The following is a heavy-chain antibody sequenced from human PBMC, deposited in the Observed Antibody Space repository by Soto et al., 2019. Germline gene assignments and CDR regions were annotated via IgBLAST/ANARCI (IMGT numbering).Heavy chain of an antibody. CDR2: IITIFGTP. CDR3: ARERSVGYCITTTCPKPFYYYAMDV. CDR1: GGTFTNYA. D-gene: IGHD2-2*01. J-gene: IGHJ6*02. V-gene: IGHV1-69*12. Sequence: QVQLVQSGAEVKKPGSSLKVSCKASGGTFTNYAFSWVRQAPGQGPEWMGGIITIFGTPDYAQKFQGRVIITADESTRTVSMELNSIRSDDTAVYYCARERSVGYCITTTCPKPFYYYAMDVWGQGTTGTVSS.